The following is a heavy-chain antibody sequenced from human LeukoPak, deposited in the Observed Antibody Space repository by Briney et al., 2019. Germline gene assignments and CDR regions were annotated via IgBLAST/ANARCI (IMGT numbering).Heavy chain of an antibody. V-gene: IGHV3-48*03. CDR1: GFTFSSYE. D-gene: IGHD4-17*01. CDR3: AKSMTTVTTGFQH. CDR2: ISGSGRTI. Sequence: PGGSLRLSCAASGFTFSSYEMIWVRQAPGKGLECVSYISGSGRTIYYADSVKGRFTISRDNSKNTLYLQMNSLRAEDTAVYYCAKSMTTVTTGFQHWGQGTLVTVSS. J-gene: IGHJ1*01.